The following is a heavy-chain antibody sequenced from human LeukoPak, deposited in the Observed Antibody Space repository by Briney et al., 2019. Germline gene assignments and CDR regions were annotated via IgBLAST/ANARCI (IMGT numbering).Heavy chain of an antibody. D-gene: IGHD3-10*01. CDR3: AKDPRRGDYYYTDV. CDR2: IRYDGSNK. V-gene: IGHV3-30*02. J-gene: IGHJ6*03. CDR1: GFTFSSYG. Sequence: GGSLRLSCAASGFTFSSYGMHWVRQAPCKGLEWVAFIRYDGSNKYYADSVKGRFTISRDNSKNTLYLQMNSLRAEDTAVYYCAKDPRRGDYYYTDVWGKGTTVTVSS.